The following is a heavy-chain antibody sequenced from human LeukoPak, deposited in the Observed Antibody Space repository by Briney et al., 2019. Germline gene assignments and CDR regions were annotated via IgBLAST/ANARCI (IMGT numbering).Heavy chain of an antibody. D-gene: IGHD3-3*01. J-gene: IGHJ4*02. CDR3: ARDRHILEWLFKLHY. V-gene: IGHV3-21*04. Sequence: PGGSLRLSCAASGFTFSSYSMNWVRQAPGKGLEWVSSISSSSSYIYYADSVKGRFTISRDNAKNSLYLQMNSLRAEDTAVYYCARDRHILEWLFKLHYWGQGTLVTVSS. CDR2: ISSSSSYI. CDR1: GFTFSSYS.